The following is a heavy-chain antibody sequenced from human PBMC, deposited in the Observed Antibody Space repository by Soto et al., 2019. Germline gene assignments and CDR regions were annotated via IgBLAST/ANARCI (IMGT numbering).Heavy chain of an antibody. CDR3: ARGYYDSSGYSPPGR. Sequence: GESLKISCKGSGYSFTSYWISWVRQMPGKGLEWMGRIDPSDSYTNYSPSFQGHVTISADKSISTAYLQWSSLKASDTAMYYCARGYYDSSGYSPPGRWGQGTLVTSPQ. J-gene: IGHJ4*02. CDR2: IDPSDSYT. CDR1: GYSFTSYW. D-gene: IGHD3-22*01. V-gene: IGHV5-10-1*01.